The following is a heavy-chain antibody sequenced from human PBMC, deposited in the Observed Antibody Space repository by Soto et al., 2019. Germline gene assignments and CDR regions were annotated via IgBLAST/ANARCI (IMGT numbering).Heavy chain of an antibody. D-gene: IGHD3-16*01. CDR3: ARVERGTSATVVDAFDI. CDR2: MSHSGGT. Sequence: QVQLQQWGAGLLKPSETLSLTCAVYGGSVNNGNYYWSWIRQPPGKGLEWIGEMSHSGGTHITPPLKSLGTISVATSNNQFCRNMSAVTAADTALYYCARVERGTSATVVDAFDIWGPGTLVTVSS. V-gene: IGHV4-34*04. CDR1: GGSVNNGNYY. J-gene: IGHJ3*02.